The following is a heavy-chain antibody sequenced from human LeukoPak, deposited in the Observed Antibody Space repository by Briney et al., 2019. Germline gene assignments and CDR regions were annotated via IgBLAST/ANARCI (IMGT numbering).Heavy chain of an antibody. D-gene: IGHD5-18*01. Sequence: PGGSLRLSCAASGFTFSSYAMSWVRQAPGKGLEWVSAISGSGGSTYYADSVKGRFTISRDNSKNTLYLQMNSLRAEDTAVYYCAKERRKINPMVKMTSDYWGQGTLVTVSS. CDR1: GFTFSSYA. CDR3: AKERRKINPMVKMTSDY. V-gene: IGHV3-23*01. CDR2: ISGSGGST. J-gene: IGHJ4*02.